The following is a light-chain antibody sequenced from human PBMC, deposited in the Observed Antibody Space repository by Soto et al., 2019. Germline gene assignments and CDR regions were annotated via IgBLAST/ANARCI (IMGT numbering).Light chain of an antibody. CDR1: QGIRND. CDR2: AAS. Sequence: AIQMTQSPSSLSASVGDRVTITCRASQGIRNDLGWYQQKPGKAPTLLIFAASSLQSGVPSRLRGSGSGPDFTLINSSLQPEDCASYFCLQDFNYPLTFGGGTNVEIK. CDR3: LQDFNYPLT. V-gene: IGKV1-6*01. J-gene: IGKJ4*02.